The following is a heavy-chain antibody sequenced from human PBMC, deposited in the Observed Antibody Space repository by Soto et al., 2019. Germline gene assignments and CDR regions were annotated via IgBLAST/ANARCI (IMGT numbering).Heavy chain of an antibody. CDR2: IYYSGST. V-gene: IGHV4-59*01. Sequence: SETLSLTCTVSGGSISSYYWSWIRQPPGKGLEWIGYIYYSGSTNYNPSLKSRVTISVDTSKNQFSLKLSSVTAADTAVYYCARVLTTVRYYYYGMDVWGQGTTVTVSS. J-gene: IGHJ6*02. CDR3: ARVLTTVRYYYYGMDV. D-gene: IGHD4-17*01. CDR1: GGSISSYY.